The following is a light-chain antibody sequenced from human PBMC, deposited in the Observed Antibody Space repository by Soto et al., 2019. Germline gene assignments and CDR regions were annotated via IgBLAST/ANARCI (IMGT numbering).Light chain of an antibody. CDR3: QQRSIWPPWA. CDR2: DAS. J-gene: IGKJ1*01. V-gene: IGKV3-11*01. CDR1: QSVSSH. Sequence: EVVLTQSPATLSLSPGERATLSCRASQSVSSHLIWYQQKPGQAPRLLIYDASNRATGIPARFSGSGSGTDFTLTISSLEPEDFAVYYCQQRSIWPPWAFGQGTKVDIK.